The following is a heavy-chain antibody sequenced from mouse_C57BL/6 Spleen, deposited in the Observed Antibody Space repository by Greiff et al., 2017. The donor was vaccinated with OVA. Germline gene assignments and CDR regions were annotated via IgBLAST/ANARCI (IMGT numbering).Heavy chain of an antibody. CDR2: ISSGGDYI. V-gene: IGHV5-9-1*02. J-gene: IGHJ4*01. Sequence: EVKLVESGEGLVKPGGSLKLSCAASGFTFSSYAMSWVRQTPEKRLEWVAYISSGGDYIYYADTVKGRFTISRDNARNTLYLQMSSLKSEDTAMYYCTRDYLRMDYYAMDYWGQGTSVTVSS. CDR3: TRDYLRMDYYAMDY. CDR1: GFTFSSYA. D-gene: IGHD1-1*01.